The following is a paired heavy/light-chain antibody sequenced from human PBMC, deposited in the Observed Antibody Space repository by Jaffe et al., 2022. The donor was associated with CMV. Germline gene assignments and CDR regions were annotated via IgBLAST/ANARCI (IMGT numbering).Heavy chain of an antibody. CDR3: TTGGFCPNDVCQNAAYFQH. CDR2: ITGSETVT. CDR1: GFTFSKYE. Sequence: EVQLVESGGGLAQPGGSLRISCAASGFTFSKYEMNWVRQAPGKGLEWVSNITGSETVTHYADSVKGRFTTSRDNAKNSLFLQINSLRVEDTAIYYCTTGGFCPNDVCQNAAYFQHWGQGTLVIVSS. D-gene: IGHD2-15*01. V-gene: IGHV3-48*03. J-gene: IGHJ1*01.
Light chain of an antibody. Sequence: DIQMTQSPSTLSASVGDRVSITCRASQSIRSWLAWYQQRPGKAPRLLIYQASTLESGVPSTFSGSGSGTEFTLTISSLQADDFTTYYCLQYHAYPWTFGQGTKVEIK. V-gene: IGKV1-5*03. CDR3: LQYHAYPWT. J-gene: IGKJ1*01. CDR1: QSIRSW. CDR2: QAS.